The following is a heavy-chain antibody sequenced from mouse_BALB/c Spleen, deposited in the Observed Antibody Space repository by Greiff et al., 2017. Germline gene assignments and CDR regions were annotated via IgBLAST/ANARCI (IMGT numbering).Heavy chain of an antibody. CDR1: GYTFTSYY. CDR2: INPSNGGT. J-gene: IGHJ4*01. CDR3: TRGGRGNAMDY. Sequence: QVQLQQSGAELVKPGASVKLSCKASGYTFTSYYMYWVKQRPGQGLEWIGEINPSNGGTNFNEKFKSKATLTVDKSSSTAYIQLSSLTSEDSAVYYCTRGGRGNAMDYWGQGTSVTVSS. D-gene: IGHD1-1*01. V-gene: IGHV1S81*02.